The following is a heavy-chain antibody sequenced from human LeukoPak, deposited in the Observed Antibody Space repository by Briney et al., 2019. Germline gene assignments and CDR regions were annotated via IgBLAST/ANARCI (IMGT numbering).Heavy chain of an antibody. CDR2: IYWNDDK. CDR1: GFSLSTSGVG. Sequence: KSGPTLVNPTQTLTLTCTFYGFSLSTSGVGVGWIRQPPGKALECLALIYWNDDKRYTPSLKSRLTIPKDTSKNQVVLTMTNMDPVDTATYYCALSKRKYYDSSGYYYAWGQGTLVTVSS. V-gene: IGHV2-5*01. CDR3: ALSKRKYYDSSGYYYA. D-gene: IGHD3-22*01. J-gene: IGHJ5*02.